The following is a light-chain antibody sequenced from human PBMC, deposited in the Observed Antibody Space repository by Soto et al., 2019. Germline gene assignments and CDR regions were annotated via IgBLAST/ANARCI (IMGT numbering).Light chain of an antibody. CDR3: QQYGSWT. CDR1: QSISSNY. Sequence: EIVLTQSPGTLSVSPGERATLSCRASQSISSNYLAWYQQKPGQAPSLLIYGASSRATGIPDRFSGSGSGIDFTLTISRLEPEDSAISYCQQYGSWTFGQGTKVEIK. CDR2: GAS. V-gene: IGKV3-20*01. J-gene: IGKJ1*01.